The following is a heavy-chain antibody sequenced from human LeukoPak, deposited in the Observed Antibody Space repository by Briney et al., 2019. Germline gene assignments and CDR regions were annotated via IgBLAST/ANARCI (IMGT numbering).Heavy chain of an antibody. Sequence: GRSLRLSCAASGFTFSSYAMHWVCQAPGKGLEWVAVISYDGSNKYYADSVKGRFTISRDNSKNTLYLQMNSLRAEDTAVYYCARGGGAFQKYYYYYYGMDVWGQGTTVTVSS. V-gene: IGHV3-30-3*01. J-gene: IGHJ6*02. CDR3: ARGGGAFQKYYYYYYGMDV. CDR2: ISYDGSNK. CDR1: GFTFSSYA.